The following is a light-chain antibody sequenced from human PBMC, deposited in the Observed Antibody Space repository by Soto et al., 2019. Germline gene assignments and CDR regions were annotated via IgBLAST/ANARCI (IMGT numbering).Light chain of an antibody. CDR1: QTVSSS. Sequence: DIQMTQSPSTLSWSKRERVTLTCRASQTVSSSLAWYQQKPGKAPKLLIYEASTLESGVPSRFSGSGSGTEFTLTISSLQPDDFATYYCQHYNSYSEAFGEGTKVDIK. V-gene: IGKV1-5*03. CDR3: QHYNSYSEA. CDR2: EAS. J-gene: IGKJ1*01.